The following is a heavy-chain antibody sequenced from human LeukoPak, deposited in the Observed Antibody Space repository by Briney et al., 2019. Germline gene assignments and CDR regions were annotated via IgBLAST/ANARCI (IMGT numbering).Heavy chain of an antibody. J-gene: IGHJ4*02. Sequence: PGGSLRLSCAASGFIFSSDGMHWVRQAPGKGLEWVAVIWYDGSNKYYADSVKGRFTISRDNSKNTLYLQMNSLRAEDTAVYYCARATIVVVTAMDYWGQGTLVTVSS. V-gene: IGHV3-33*01. CDR1: GFIFSSDG. D-gene: IGHD2-21*02. CDR2: IWYDGSNK. CDR3: ARATIVVVTAMDY.